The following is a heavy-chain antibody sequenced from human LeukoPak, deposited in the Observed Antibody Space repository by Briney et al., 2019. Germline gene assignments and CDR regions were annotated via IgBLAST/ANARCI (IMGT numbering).Heavy chain of an antibody. CDR2: ISSNGGST. Sequence: GGSLRLSCAASGFTFSSYAMHWVRQAPGKGLEYVSAISSNGGSTYYANSVKGRFTISRDNSKNTLYLQMGSLRAEDMAVYYCARKPPLVGAPFDYWGQRTLVTVSS. CDR1: GFTFSSYA. D-gene: IGHD1-26*01. V-gene: IGHV3-64*01. J-gene: IGHJ4*02. CDR3: ARKPPLVGAPFDY.